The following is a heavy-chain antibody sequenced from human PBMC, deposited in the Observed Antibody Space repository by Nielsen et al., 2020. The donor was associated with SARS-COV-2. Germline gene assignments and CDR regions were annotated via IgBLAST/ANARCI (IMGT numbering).Heavy chain of an antibody. CDR3: ATDRYGMDV. Sequence: GESLKISCAASGFNFSDYYMSWIRQAPGKGLEWLSYISGSDNATYYADSVKGRFTISRDNAKNSLYLQMNSLRAEDTAVYYCATDRYGMDVWGQGTTVTVSS. CDR1: GFNFSDYY. CDR2: ISGSDNAT. J-gene: IGHJ6*02. V-gene: IGHV3-11*01.